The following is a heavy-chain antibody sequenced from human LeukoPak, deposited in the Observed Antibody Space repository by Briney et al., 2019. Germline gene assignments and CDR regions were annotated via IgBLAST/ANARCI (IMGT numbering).Heavy chain of an antibody. D-gene: IGHD6-25*01. CDR2: IEKDGSDK. Sequence: GGSLRLSCTASEFTFSNFWMTWVRQAPGKGLEWVASIEKDGSDKYYVDSVTGRFTFSRDNAKTSLYLQMNSLRADDTAVYYCARLSGFTETSHFDSWGQGALVTVSS. CDR3: ARLSGFTETSHFDS. J-gene: IGHJ4*02. V-gene: IGHV3-7*01. CDR1: EFTFSNFW.